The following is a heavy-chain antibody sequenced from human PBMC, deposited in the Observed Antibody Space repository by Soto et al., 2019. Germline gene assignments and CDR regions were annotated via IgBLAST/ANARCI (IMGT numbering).Heavy chain of an antibody. V-gene: IGHV3-23*01. CDR1: GFTFSNYA. CDR3: VKDRCSTTSCYASDTFDI. Sequence: PGGSLRLSCAASGFTFSNYAMSWVRQAPGKGLEWVSAIGVDGVSTYYADSVKGRFTISRDNSKSTLYLQMDSLGTEDTAVYYCVKDRCSTTSCYASDTFDIWGQGTMVTVSS. D-gene: IGHD2-2*01. J-gene: IGHJ3*02. CDR2: IGVDGVST.